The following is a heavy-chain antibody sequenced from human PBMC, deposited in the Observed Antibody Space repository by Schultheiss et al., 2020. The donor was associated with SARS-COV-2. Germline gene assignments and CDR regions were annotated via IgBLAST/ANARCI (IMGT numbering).Heavy chain of an antibody. CDR1: GFTFSTYA. V-gene: IGHV3-21*01. CDR2: ITSSSTFI. D-gene: IGHD2-2*01. Sequence: GGSLRLSCAASGFTFSTYAMSWVRQAPGKGLEWVSSITSSSTFIYYADSVKGRFTISRDNAKNSLYLQMNSLRAEDTAVYYCARTPNIVVVPAADHYYYGMDVWGQGTTVTVSS. CDR3: ARTPNIVVVPAADHYYYGMDV. J-gene: IGHJ6*02.